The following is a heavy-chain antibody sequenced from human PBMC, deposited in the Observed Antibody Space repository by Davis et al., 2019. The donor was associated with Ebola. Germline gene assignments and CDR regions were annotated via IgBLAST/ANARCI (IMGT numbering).Heavy chain of an antibody. CDR2: IYYSGIT. J-gene: IGHJ6*04. CDR3: ARDRDYYDSSMDV. CDR1: GGSIISSSSY. Sequence: MPSETLSLTCTVSGGSIISSSSYWGWIRQPPRKGLEWIGSIYYSGITYYNPSLKSRVTISVDTSKNQFSLKLSSVTAADTAVYYCARDRDYYDSSMDVWGKGTTVSVSS. D-gene: IGHD3-22*01. V-gene: IGHV4-39*07.